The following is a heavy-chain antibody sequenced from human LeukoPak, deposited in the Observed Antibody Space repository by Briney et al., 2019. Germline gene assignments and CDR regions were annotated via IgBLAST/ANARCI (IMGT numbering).Heavy chain of an antibody. CDR3: ARVPANYYGMDV. J-gene: IGHJ6*02. Sequence: ASVKVSCKASGYTFTSYDINWVRQATGQGLEWMGWMNPNSGNTGYAQKFQGRVTMTRNTSISTAYMELSSLRSEDTAAYYCARVPANYYGMDVWGQGTTVTVSS. V-gene: IGHV1-8*01. CDR1: GYTFTSYD. CDR2: MNPNSGNT.